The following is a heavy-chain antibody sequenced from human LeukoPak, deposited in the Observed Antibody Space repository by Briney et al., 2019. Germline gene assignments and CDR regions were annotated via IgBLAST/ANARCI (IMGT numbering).Heavy chain of an antibody. V-gene: IGHV3-9*01. J-gene: IGHJ4*02. CDR1: GFTFNDYA. D-gene: IGHD3-10*01. CDR2: ISWNSGSV. Sequence: PGGSLRLSCAASGFTFNDYAMHWLRQAPGKGLEWVSGISWNSGSVGYADSVKGRFTISRDNAKNSLYLQMNSLRAEDTALYYCARDSSYYYGSGSGGIDYWGQGTLVTVSS. CDR3: ARDSSYYYGSGSGGIDY.